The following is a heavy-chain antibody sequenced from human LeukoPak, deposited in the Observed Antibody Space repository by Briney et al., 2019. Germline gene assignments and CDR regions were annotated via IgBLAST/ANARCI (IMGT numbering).Heavy chain of an antibody. Sequence: PGGSLRLSCTASGFTFGDYALNWVRQAPGKGLEWVGFIRSKAYGGTSEYAASVKGRFTFSRDDSKSIAYLQMSSLKTEDTAVYYCARVSGYSYGCYDYWGQGALVTVSS. D-gene: IGHD5-18*01. CDR3: ARVSGYSYGCYDY. J-gene: IGHJ4*02. CDR2: IRSKAYGGTS. CDR1: GFTFGDYA. V-gene: IGHV3-49*04.